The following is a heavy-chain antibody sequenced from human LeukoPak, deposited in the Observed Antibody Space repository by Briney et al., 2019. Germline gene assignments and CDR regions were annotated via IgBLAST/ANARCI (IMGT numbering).Heavy chain of an antibody. V-gene: IGHV3-11*06. CDR2: ISGSSSFR. D-gene: IGHD3-10*01. Sequence: GGSLRLSCAASGFTFSDYYMSWIRQTPGKGLEWVSYISGSSSFRNYADSAKGRFTISRDNSKNTLYLQMNSLRAEDTAVYYCAKDLWFGEFLHYWGQGTLVTVSS. J-gene: IGHJ4*02. CDR1: GFTFSDYY. CDR3: AKDLWFGEFLHY.